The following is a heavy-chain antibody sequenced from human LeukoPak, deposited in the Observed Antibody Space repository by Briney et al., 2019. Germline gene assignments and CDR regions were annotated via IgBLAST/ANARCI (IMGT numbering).Heavy chain of an antibody. CDR3: ARDAAVARANYFHH. D-gene: IGHD6-19*01. CDR1: GFIFSTYA. J-gene: IGHJ4*02. CDR2: ISSDGSNK. Sequence: GVSLSLSCAASGFIFSTYAVHWVRQAPGKGLEWVALISSDGSNKYYADSVKGRFTITRDNSKNTLYLQMNSLRAEDTAVYYCARDAAVARANYFHHWGQGTLVTVSS. V-gene: IGHV3-30-3*01.